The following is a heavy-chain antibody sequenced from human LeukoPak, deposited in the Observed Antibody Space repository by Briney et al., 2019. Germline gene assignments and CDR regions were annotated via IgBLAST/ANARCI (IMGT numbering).Heavy chain of an antibody. Sequence: PGGSLTLSCAASGFTFSSYAMSWVRQAPGKGLEWVSAISGSGCSTYYADSVKGRFTISRDNSKNTLYLQMNSLRAEDTAVYYCAKHDYYDSSGYYSYFDYWGQGTLVTVSS. J-gene: IGHJ4*02. CDR3: AKHDYYDSSGYYSYFDY. V-gene: IGHV3-23*01. CDR2: ISGSGCST. D-gene: IGHD3-22*01. CDR1: GFTFSSYA.